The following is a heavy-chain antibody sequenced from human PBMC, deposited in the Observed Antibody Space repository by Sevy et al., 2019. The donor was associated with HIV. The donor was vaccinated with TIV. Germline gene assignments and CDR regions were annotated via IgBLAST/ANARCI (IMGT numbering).Heavy chain of an antibody. CDR3: ASQLVMITFGGVSGGFDY. D-gene: IGHD3-16*01. CDR1: GYSISSGYY. Sequence: SETLSLTCTVSGYSISSGYYWGWIRQPPGKGLEWIGSIYHSGSTYYNPSLKSRVTISVDTSKNQFSLKLSSVTAADTAVYYCASQLVMITFGGVSGGFDYWGQGTLVTVSS. CDR2: IYHSGST. J-gene: IGHJ4*02. V-gene: IGHV4-38-2*02.